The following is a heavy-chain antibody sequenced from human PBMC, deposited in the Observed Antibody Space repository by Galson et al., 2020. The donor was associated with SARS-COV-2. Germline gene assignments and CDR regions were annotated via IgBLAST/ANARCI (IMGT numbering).Heavy chain of an antibody. J-gene: IGHJ4*02. D-gene: IGHD5-12*01. CDR2: SYPGDSDT. Sequence: HVESLKIPCKTSGYTYTNYWIGWVRQMPANGMEWMGISYPGDSDTKHSPSFQGLATMSADKPINTAYLQWSSLEASDTAMYYWTRHDLGGYGGSDYWGQGPLVTVSS. CDR1: GYTYTNYW. V-gene: IGHV5-51*01. CDR3: TRHDLGGYGGSDY.